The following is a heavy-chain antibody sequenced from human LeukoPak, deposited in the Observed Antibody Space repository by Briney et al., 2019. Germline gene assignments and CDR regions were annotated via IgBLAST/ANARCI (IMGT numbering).Heavy chain of an antibody. CDR1: GYTFTGYY. D-gene: IGHD2-15*01. CDR3: ARERIIVPIVGEYYYYYGMDV. Sequence: ASVKVSCKASGYTFTGYYMHWVRQAPGQGLEWMGWINPNSGGTNYAQKFQGRVTMTRDTSISTAYMELSRLRSDDTAVYYCARERIIVPIVGEYYYYYGMDVWGQGTTVTVSS. CDR2: INPNSGGT. V-gene: IGHV1-2*02. J-gene: IGHJ6*02.